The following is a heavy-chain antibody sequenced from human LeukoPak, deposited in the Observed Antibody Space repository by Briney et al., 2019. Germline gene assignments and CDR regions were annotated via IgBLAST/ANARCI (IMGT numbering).Heavy chain of an antibody. J-gene: IGHJ4*02. V-gene: IGHV4-59*01. D-gene: IGHD3-10*01. Sequence: SETLSLTCTVSGGSISSYYWSWIRQPPGKGLEWIGYIYYSGSTNYNPSLKSRVTISVDTSKNQFSLKLSSVTAADTAVYYCARGYYGSGSYPKFDYWGQGTLVTVSS. CDR1: GGSISSYY. CDR3: ARGYYGSGSYPKFDY. CDR2: IYYSGST.